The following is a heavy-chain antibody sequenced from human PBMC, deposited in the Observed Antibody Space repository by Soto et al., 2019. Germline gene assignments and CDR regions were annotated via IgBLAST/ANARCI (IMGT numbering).Heavy chain of an antibody. J-gene: IGHJ6*03. V-gene: IGHV1-18*01. Sequence: QVQLLQSGAEVKKPGASVKVSCKASGYTFTNYGITWVRQAPGQGLEWMGWISAYNGDTHYTQRLQGRVTMTTDTSTCTAYRELRGLRSADTAVYYCAILRMLVGCVSYCMDLWGKGTTVTVSS. CDR2: ISAYNGDT. CDR3: AILRMLVGCVSYCMDL. D-gene: IGHD6-6*01. CDR1: GYTFTNYG.